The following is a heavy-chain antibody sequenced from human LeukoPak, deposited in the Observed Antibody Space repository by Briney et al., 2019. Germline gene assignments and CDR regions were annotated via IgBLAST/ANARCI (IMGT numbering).Heavy chain of an antibody. CDR3: TRYSGYSDY. Sequence: GGSLRLSCTASGFTFADHAMSWVRQAPGKGLEWVGFIRSNTAYGGTTEYAASVQGRFTISRDDSKSIAYLQMNSLKTEDTAVYYCTRYSGYSDYWGQGTLVTASS. CDR2: IRSNTAYGGTT. J-gene: IGHJ4*02. V-gene: IGHV3-49*04. CDR1: GFTFADHA. D-gene: IGHD5-12*01.